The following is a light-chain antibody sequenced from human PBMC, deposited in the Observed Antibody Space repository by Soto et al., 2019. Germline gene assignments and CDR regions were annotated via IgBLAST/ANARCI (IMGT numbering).Light chain of an antibody. J-gene: IGKJ1*01. Sequence: DIQLTQSPSFLSASVGDRVTITCRASQGISSYLAWYQQKPGKAPKLLIYAASTLESGVPSRFSGSESGTEFTLTISSLQPEDFATYYCQQVNSYPRTFGQGTKVEIK. CDR3: QQVNSYPRT. V-gene: IGKV1-9*01. CDR2: AAS. CDR1: QGISSY.